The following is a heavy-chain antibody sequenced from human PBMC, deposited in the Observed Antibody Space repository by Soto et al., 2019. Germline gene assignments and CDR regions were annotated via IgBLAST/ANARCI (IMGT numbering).Heavy chain of an antibody. CDR1: GGTFSSYT. J-gene: IGHJ4*02. Sequence: QVQLVQSGAEVKKPGSSVKVSCKASGGTFSSYTISWVRQAPGQGLEWMGRIIPILGIANYAQKFQGRVTITADKSTSTAYMGLSSLRSEDTAVYYCARSYCGGDCYHLFDYWGQGTLVTVSS. CDR3: ARSYCGGDCYHLFDY. V-gene: IGHV1-69*02. CDR2: IIPILGIA. D-gene: IGHD2-21*02.